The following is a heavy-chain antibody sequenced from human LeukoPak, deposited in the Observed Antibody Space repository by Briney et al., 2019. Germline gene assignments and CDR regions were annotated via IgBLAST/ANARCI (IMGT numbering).Heavy chain of an antibody. J-gene: IGHJ4*02. CDR1: GFTFSTYS. Sequence: GGSLRLSCAASGFTFSTYSMNWVRQAPGKGLEWVSYISGSRSYIYYGDSVKGRFTISRDNAKNSLYLQMNSLRAEDTAVYYCARETADVDTVYFDYWGQGTLVTVSS. V-gene: IGHV3-21*01. CDR3: ARETADVDTVYFDY. D-gene: IGHD5-18*01. CDR2: ISGSRSYI.